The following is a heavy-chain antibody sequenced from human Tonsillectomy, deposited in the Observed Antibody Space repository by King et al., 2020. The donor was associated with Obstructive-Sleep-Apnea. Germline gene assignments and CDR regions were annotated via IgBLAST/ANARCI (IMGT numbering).Heavy chain of an antibody. CDR2: INSDGSST. CDR1: GFTFSSYW. D-gene: IGHD5-12*01. V-gene: IGHV3-74*01. CDR3: ARGGGYENKPQCDY. J-gene: IGHJ4*02. Sequence: VQLVESGGGLVQPGGSLRLSCAASGFTFSSYWMHWVRQAPGKGLVWVSRINSDGSSTSYADSVQGRFTISRDTAKNTLYLHMNSLRAEDTAVDYCARGGGYENKPQCDYWGQGTLVTVSS.